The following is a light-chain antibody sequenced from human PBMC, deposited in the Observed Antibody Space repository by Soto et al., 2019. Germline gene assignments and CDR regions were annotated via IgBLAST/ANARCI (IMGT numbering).Light chain of an antibody. CDR1: QSISSY. V-gene: IGKV3-11*01. CDR3: QQRSNWPRT. J-gene: IGKJ1*01. CDR2: DAS. Sequence: EIVLTQSPATLSLSPGERDTLSCMASQSISSYLAWYQQKPGQAPRLLIYDASHRATGITVRFSGSGSGTDFTLTISSLEPEDFAVYYCQQRSNWPRTVGQGTKVDIK.